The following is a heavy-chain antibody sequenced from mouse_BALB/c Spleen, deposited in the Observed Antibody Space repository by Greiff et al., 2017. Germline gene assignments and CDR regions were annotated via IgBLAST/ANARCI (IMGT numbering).Heavy chain of an antibody. V-gene: IGHV1-69*02. Sequence: QVQLQQPGAELVKPGASVKLSCKASGYTFTSYWMHWVKQKPGQGLEWIGEIDPSDSYTNYNQKFKGKATITVDKSSSTAYMQLSSLTSEDSAVYYCASRGTATYFDYWGQGTTLTVSS. D-gene: IGHD1-2*01. CDR2: IDPSDSYT. J-gene: IGHJ2*01. CDR1: GYTFTSYW. CDR3: ASRGTATYFDY.